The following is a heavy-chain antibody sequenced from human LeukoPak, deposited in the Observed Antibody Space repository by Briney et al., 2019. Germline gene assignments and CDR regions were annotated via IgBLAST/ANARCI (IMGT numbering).Heavy chain of an antibody. Sequence: GGSLRLSCVASGFTFTNYSMNWVRQAPGKGLEWVSYISSSSSTIVYADSVKGRFTISRDNAKNSLYLRMNSLRAEDTAVYYCAKDRPARSYWGQGTLVTVSS. CDR2: ISSSSSTI. D-gene: IGHD2-2*01. CDR3: AKDRPARSY. CDR1: GFTFTNYS. V-gene: IGHV3-48*01. J-gene: IGHJ4*02.